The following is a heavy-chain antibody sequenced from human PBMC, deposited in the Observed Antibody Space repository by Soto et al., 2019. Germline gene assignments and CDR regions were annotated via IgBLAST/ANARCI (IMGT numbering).Heavy chain of an antibody. CDR2: IGAYNGNT. V-gene: IGHV1-18*01. J-gene: IGHJ3*02. CDR1: GYTFTSYG. Sequence: SVKVSCKASGYTFTSYGISWVRLAPGDGLEWMGWIGAYNGNTHYAQKFQGRGPMTRNTSRSTAYMELSSLRSEDTAVYYCAVGYDSSGYDDGALDTWGKGTMVTVSS. D-gene: IGHD3-22*01. CDR3: AVGYDSSGYDDGALDT.